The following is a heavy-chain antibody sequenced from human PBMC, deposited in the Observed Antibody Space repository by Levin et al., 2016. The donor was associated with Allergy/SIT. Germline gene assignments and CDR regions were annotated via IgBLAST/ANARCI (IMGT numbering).Heavy chain of an antibody. D-gene: IGHD3-22*01. Sequence: WIRQPPGKGLEWVGRIKSKTDGGTTDYAAPVKGRFTISRDDSKNTLYLQMNSLKTEDTAVYYCTTERVYDSSGLYDAFDIWGQGTMVTVSS. V-gene: IGHV3-15*01. CDR2: IKSKTDGGTT. CDR3: TTERVYDSSGLYDAFDI. J-gene: IGHJ3*02.